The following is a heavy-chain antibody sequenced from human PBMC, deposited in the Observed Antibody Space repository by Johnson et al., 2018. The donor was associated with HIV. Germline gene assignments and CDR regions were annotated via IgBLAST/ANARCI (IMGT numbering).Heavy chain of an antibody. J-gene: IGHJ3*01. CDR3: SRGIAAAGTPVAFDV. CDR2: IRSKAYGGTT. CDR1: GFTFGEYA. Sequence: QLVESGGGLVQPGRSLRLSCTTSGFTFGEYAMSWFRQAPGKGLEWVSFIRSKAYGGTTEYAASVKGRFIISRADSKSIAYLQMTSLKTEDTGVYYCSRGIAAAGTPVAFDVWGQGTMVIV. D-gene: IGHD6-13*01. V-gene: IGHV3-49*03.